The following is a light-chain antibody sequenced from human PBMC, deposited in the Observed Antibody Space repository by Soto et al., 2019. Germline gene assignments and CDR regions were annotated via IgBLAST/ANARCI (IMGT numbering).Light chain of an antibody. V-gene: IGLV2-14*01. CDR2: EVT. CDR1: SNDVGGYKY. CDR3: SSYTSTITPYV. Sequence: QSVLTQPASVSGSPGQSITISCTGTSNDVGGYKYVSWYQQHPGKAPKLMIYEVTNRPSGVSNRFSGSKSGNTASLTISGLQAEDEADYYCSSYTSTITPYVFGTGTKLTVL. J-gene: IGLJ1*01.